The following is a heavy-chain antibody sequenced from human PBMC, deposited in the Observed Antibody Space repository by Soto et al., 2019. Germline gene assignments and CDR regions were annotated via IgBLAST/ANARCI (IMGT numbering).Heavy chain of an antibody. J-gene: IGHJ4*02. CDR2: ISYDGSNK. V-gene: IGHV3-30-3*01. D-gene: IGHD4-17*01. CDR1: GFTFSSYA. Sequence: QVQLVESGGGVVQPGRSLRLSCAASGFTFSSYAMHWVRQAPGKGLEWVAVISYDGSNKYYADSVKGRFTISRENSKNTLYLQMNSLRAEDTAVYYCARGDDYGDRKADWGQGTLVTVSS. CDR3: ARGDDYGDRKAD.